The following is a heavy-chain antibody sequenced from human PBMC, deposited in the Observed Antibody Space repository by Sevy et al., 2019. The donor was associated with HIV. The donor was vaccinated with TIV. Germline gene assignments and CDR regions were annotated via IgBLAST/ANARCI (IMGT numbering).Heavy chain of an antibody. D-gene: IGHD3-22*01. V-gene: IGHV4-34*01. Sequence: SETLSLTCTVSGTSFSSDSWTWIRQSPGKGLEWIGEINHTGSTNSNPSLKSRVTISVDTSKNQFSLKLTSVTAADTAIYYCARWRGTRVTMIVVVTTGYFDHWGQGTLVTVSS. CDR1: GTSFSSDS. J-gene: IGHJ4*02. CDR3: ARWRGTRVTMIVVVTTGYFDH. CDR2: INHTGST.